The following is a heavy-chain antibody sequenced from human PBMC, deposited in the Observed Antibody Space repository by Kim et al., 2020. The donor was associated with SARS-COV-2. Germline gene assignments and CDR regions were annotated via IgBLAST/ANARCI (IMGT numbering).Heavy chain of an antibody. D-gene: IGHD6-13*01. CDR3: ARANTIAAAGNYHYYYYMDV. CDR1: GFTFSDYY. CDR2: ISSSGSTI. Sequence: GGSLRLSCAASGFTFSDYYMSWIRQAPGKGLEWVSYISSSGSTIYYADSVKGRFTISRDNAKNSLYLQMNSLRAEDTAVYYCARANTIAAAGNYHYYYYMDVWGKGTTVTVSS. J-gene: IGHJ6*03. V-gene: IGHV3-11*01.